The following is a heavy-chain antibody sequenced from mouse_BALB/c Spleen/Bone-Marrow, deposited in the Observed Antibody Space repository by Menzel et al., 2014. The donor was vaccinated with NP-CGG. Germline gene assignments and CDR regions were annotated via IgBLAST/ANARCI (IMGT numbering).Heavy chain of an antibody. CDR3: AREGAFYGNPFDF. Sequence: QVQLQQPGAELVRPGTSVKVSCKASGYAFTNYLIEWVKQRPGQGLEWIGVINPGSGGTNYNEKFKGKATLTADKSSSTAYMQLSSLTSDDSAVYFCAREGAFYGNPFDFWGQGTTLTVSS. CDR1: GYAFTNYL. J-gene: IGHJ2*01. CDR2: INPGSGGT. V-gene: IGHV1-54*03. D-gene: IGHD2-10*01.